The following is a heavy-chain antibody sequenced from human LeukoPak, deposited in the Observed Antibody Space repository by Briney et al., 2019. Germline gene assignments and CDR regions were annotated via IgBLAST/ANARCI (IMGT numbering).Heavy chain of an antibody. CDR3: AIWEPDPNAFDP. J-gene: IGHJ5*02. CDR2: MNPKSGNS. CDR1: GNTLTTYD. Sequence: ASVRVSCKASGNTLTTYDFNWVRQASGQGLEWMGWMNPKSGNSGYAESFQGRISLDINRSTDTAYMELTSLRFEDTAVYYCAIWEPDPNAFDPWGQGTLVTVSS. D-gene: IGHD1-14*01. V-gene: IGHV1-8*01.